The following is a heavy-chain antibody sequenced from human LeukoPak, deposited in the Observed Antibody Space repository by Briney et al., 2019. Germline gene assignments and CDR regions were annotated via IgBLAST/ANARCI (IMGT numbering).Heavy chain of an antibody. CDR3: ARARRGQWLESDGAFDI. D-gene: IGHD6-19*01. CDR2: ITPIFGTA. V-gene: IGHV1-69*13. Sequence: SVKVSCKASGGTFSSYAISWVRQAPGQGLNWMGGITPIFGTANYAQKFQGRVTITADESTSTAYMELSSLRSEDTAVYYCARARRGQWLESDGAFDIWGQGTMVTVSS. J-gene: IGHJ3*02. CDR1: GGTFSSYA.